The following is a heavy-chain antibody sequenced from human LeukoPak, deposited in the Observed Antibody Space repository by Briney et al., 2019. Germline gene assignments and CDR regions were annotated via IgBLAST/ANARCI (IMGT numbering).Heavy chain of an antibody. V-gene: IGHV3-9*01. D-gene: IGHD5-18*01. Sequence: GGSLRLSCAASGFTFDDYAMHWVRQAPGKGLEWVSGISWNSGSIGYADSVKGRFTISRDNAKNSLYLQMNSLRAGDTALYYCAKVGGYSYGLYYFDYWGQGTLVTVSS. CDR3: AKVGGYSYGLYYFDY. CDR2: ISWNSGSI. J-gene: IGHJ4*02. CDR1: GFTFDDYA.